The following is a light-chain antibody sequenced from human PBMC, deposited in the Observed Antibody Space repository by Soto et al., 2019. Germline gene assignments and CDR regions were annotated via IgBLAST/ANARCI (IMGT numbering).Light chain of an antibody. V-gene: IGKV3-15*01. J-gene: IGKJ1*01. CDR3: KQYNNWPRT. CDR1: QSVSSN. CDR2: DAS. Sequence: EIVMTQSPATLSVSPGERATLSCRASQSVSSNLAWYQQKPGQAPRLLIYDASTRATGFPARFSGSGSGTEFTLTIGSLQSEDFAVYYCKQYNNWPRTFGRGTRVEIK.